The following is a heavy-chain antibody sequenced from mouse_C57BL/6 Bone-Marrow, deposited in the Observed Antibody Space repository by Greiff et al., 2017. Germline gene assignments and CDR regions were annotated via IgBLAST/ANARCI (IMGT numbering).Heavy chain of an antibody. V-gene: IGHV1-5*01. CDR3: TRDYYGSSAFDY. D-gene: IGHD1-1*01. J-gene: IGHJ2*01. CDR1: GYTFTSYW. CDR2: IYPGNSDT. Sequence: VQLKESGTLLARPGASVKMSCKTSGYTFTSYWMHWVKQRPGQGLEWIGAIYPGNSDTSYNQKFKGKAKLTSATSASTAYMELSSLTNEDSAVYYCTRDYYGSSAFDYWGQGTTLTVSS.